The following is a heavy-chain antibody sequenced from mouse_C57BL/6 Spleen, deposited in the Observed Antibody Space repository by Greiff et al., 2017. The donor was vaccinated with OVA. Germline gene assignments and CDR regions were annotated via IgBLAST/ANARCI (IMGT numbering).Heavy chain of an antibody. J-gene: IGHJ2*01. CDR2: IYPSDSET. Sequence: VQLQQPGAELVRPGSSVKLSCKASGYTFTSYWMDWVKQRPGQGLEWIGNIYPSDSETHYNQKFKDKATLTVDKSSSTAYMQLSSLTSEDSAVYYCARGYYGSREGFDYWGQGTTLTVSS. CDR3: ARGYYGSREGFDY. V-gene: IGHV1-61*01. CDR1: GYTFTSYW. D-gene: IGHD1-1*01.